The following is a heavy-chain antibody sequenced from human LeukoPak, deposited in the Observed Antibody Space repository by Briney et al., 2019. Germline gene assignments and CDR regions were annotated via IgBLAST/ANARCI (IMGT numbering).Heavy chain of an antibody. Sequence: GGSLRLSCAASGFTFSNYWMGWVRQAPGKGLEWVANIKQDGSEKYYVDSVKGRFTISRDNAKNSLYLQMNSLRAEDTAVYYCASLLRLGELSSRYFDYWGQGTLVTVSS. V-gene: IGHV3-7*01. CDR2: IKQDGSEK. CDR1: GFTFSNYW. CDR3: ASLLRLGELSSRYFDY. J-gene: IGHJ4*02. D-gene: IGHD3-16*02.